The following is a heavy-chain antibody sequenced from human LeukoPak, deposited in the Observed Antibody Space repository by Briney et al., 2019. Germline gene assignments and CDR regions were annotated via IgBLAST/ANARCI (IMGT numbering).Heavy chain of an antibody. Sequence: GGSLRLSCVASGLRFRSYAMNWVRQAPGKGVECISTISDDSSFTYYAASVKGRSAISRDDSKNTLYLQMNNLKVEDTAVYYCAKGRCSGVGCDSFHSWGQGALVTVSS. V-gene: IGHV3-23*01. D-gene: IGHD2-15*01. CDR3: AKGRCSGVGCDSFHS. CDR1: GLRFRSYA. CDR2: ISDDSSFT. J-gene: IGHJ4*02.